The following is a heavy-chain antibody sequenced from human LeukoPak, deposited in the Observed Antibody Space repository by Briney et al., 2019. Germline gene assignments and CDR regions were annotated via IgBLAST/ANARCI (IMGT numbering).Heavy chain of an antibody. J-gene: IGHJ4*02. CDR2: ISSSGSTI. Sequence: GGSLRLSCAASGFTFSDYYMSWIRQAPGKGLEWVSYISSSGSTIYYAESVKGRFTISRDNAKNSLYLQMNSLRAEDTAVYCCARTSGNYYFDYWGQGTLVTVSS. V-gene: IGHV3-11*01. CDR1: GFTFSDYY. D-gene: IGHD3-10*01. CDR3: ARTSGNYYFDY.